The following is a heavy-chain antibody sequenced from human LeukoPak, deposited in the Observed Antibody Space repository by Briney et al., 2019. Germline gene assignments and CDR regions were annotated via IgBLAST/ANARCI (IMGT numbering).Heavy chain of an antibody. CDR1: GFTFSSYS. CDR2: ICSSSSYQ. V-gene: IGHV3-21*01. J-gene: IGHJ3*02. CDR3: ARVGLYDCLTGHAFDI. Sequence: PGGSLRLSCAASGFTFSSYSMNWVPQAPGKGLEWVSSICSSSSYQYYADSVKGRFTISRDNAKNSLYLQMNSLRAEDTAVYYCARVGLYDCLTGHAFDIWGQGTMVTVSS. D-gene: IGHD3-9*01.